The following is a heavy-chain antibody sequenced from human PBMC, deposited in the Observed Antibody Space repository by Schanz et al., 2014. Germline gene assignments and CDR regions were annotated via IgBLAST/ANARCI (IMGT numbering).Heavy chain of an antibody. CDR3: ARGRTFDN. CDR2: IIPIHGIV. V-gene: IGHV1-69*02. Sequence: QVQLVQSGAEVKKPGSSVKVSCKASGGTFSTYPINWLRQAPGQGLEWMGSIIPIHGIVNYAQRFQDRVRITTDKSTFTAYMDASNLRAEDTAVYYCARGRTFDNWGQGALVTVSS. CDR1: GGTFSTYP. J-gene: IGHJ4*02.